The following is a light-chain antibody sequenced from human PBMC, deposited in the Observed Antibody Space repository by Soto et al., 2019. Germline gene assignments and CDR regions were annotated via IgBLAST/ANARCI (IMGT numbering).Light chain of an antibody. Sequence: QSALTQPASVSGSPGQSITISCTGTSSDVGGYNYVSWYQQHPGKAPQLMIYDVSNRPSGVSNRFSGSKSGNTASLTISGLQAEEEADYYCSSYTSSSTLDVVFGGGTQLTVL. V-gene: IGLV2-14*01. CDR1: SSDVGGYNY. CDR2: DVS. J-gene: IGLJ2*01. CDR3: SSYTSSSTLDVV.